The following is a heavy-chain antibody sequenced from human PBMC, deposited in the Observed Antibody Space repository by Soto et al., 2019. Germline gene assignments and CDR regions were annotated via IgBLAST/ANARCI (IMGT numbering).Heavy chain of an antibody. D-gene: IGHD5-12*01. Sequence: PGGSLRLSCAASGFTFSSYGMHWVRQAPGKGLEWVAVISYDGSNKYYADSVKGRFTISRDNSKNTLYLQMDSLRAEDTAVYYCAKDAKIDGYPDYWGQGTLVTV. V-gene: IGHV3-30*18. CDR1: GFTFSSYG. CDR3: AKDAKIDGYPDY. CDR2: ISYDGSNK. J-gene: IGHJ4*02.